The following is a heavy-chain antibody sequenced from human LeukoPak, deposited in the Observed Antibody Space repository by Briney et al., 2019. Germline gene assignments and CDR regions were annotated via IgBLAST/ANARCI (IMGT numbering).Heavy chain of an antibody. Sequence: SETLSLTCTVSGGSISSYYWSWIRQPPGKGLEWIGYIYYSGSTNYNPSLKSRVTISVDTSKNQFSLKLSSVTAADAAVYYCARADYYDSSCFDYWGQGTLVTVSS. CDR2: IYYSGST. D-gene: IGHD3-22*01. CDR3: ARADYYDSSCFDY. V-gene: IGHV4-59*01. CDR1: GGSISSYY. J-gene: IGHJ4*02.